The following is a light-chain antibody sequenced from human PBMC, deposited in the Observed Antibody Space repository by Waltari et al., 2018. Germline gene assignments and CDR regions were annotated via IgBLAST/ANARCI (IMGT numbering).Light chain of an antibody. V-gene: IGLV3-1*01. Sequence: SYELTQQPSVSVSPGQTASITCSGDKLGDKYACWYQQKPGQSPVLVIYQDSKRPSGIPERFSGSNSGNTATLTISGTQAMDEADYYCQAWDSSTANVVFGGGTKLTVL. CDR1: KLGDKY. CDR2: QDS. J-gene: IGLJ2*01. CDR3: QAWDSSTANVV.